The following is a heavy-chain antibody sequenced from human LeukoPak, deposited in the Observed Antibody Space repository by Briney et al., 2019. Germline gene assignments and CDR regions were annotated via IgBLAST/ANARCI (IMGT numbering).Heavy chain of an antibody. CDR3: AELGITMIGGV. V-gene: IGHV3-48*03. Sequence: LSGGSLRLSCAASGFTFSSYAMSWVRQAPGKGLEWVSYISSSGSTIYYADSVKGRFAISRDNAKNSLYLQINSLRAEDTAVYYCAELGITMIGGVWGKGTTVTISS. CDR2: ISSSGSTI. CDR1: GFTFSSYA. J-gene: IGHJ6*04. D-gene: IGHD3-10*02.